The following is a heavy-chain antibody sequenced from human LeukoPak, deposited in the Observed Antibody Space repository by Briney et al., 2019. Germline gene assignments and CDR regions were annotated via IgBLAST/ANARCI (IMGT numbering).Heavy chain of an antibody. CDR2: IYYSGSP. Sequence: PSETLSLTCTVSGGSISSYYWSWIRQPPGKGLEWIGYIYYSGSPNYNPALKSRVTISVDTSKNQFSRKLSSVTAADTAVYYCASSPYLPVDVWGQGTTVTVSS. CDR1: GGSISSYY. V-gene: IGHV4-59*12. J-gene: IGHJ6*02. CDR3: ASSPYLPVDV.